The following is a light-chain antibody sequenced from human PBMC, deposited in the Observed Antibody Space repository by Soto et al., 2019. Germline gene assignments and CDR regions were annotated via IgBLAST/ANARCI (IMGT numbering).Light chain of an antibody. J-gene: IGKJ5*01. Sequence: EIVLTQSPSTLSLSAGERASLSCGASQSISNFLAWYQQKPGQAPRLLIYDASNRATGIPARFSGSGYGTDFTLTISSLEPEDFAVYYCQQRSNWHPRXTFGQGTRLEIK. CDR1: QSISNF. CDR2: DAS. V-gene: IGKV3D-11*02. CDR3: QQRSNWHPRXT.